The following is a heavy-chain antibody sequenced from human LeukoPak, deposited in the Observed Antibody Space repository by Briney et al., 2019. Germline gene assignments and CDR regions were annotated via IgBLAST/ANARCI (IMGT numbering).Heavy chain of an antibody. CDR3: AKDWESAMVTSDY. V-gene: IGHV3-23*01. D-gene: IGHD5-18*01. J-gene: IGHJ4*02. Sequence: PGGSLRLSCAASGFTVSSNYMSWVRQAPGKGLEWVSGISGSGGSTYYADSVKGRFSISRDNSKNTLYLQMNSLRAEDTAVYYCAKDWESAMVTSDYWGQGTLVTVSS. CDR1: GFTVSSNY. CDR2: ISGSGGST.